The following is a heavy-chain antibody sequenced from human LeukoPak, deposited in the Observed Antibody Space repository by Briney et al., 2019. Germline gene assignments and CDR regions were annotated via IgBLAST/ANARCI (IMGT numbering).Heavy chain of an antibody. V-gene: IGHV3-11*04. J-gene: IGHJ4*02. Sequence: GGSLRLSCAASGFTFSDYYMSWIRQAPGKGLEWVSYISSSGSTIYYADSVKGRFTISRDNAKNSLYLQMNSLRAEDTAVYYCAMRIVATIAQYYFDYWGQGSLVTVSS. D-gene: IGHD5-12*01. CDR3: AMRIVATIAQYYFDY. CDR1: GFTFSDYY. CDR2: ISSSGSTI.